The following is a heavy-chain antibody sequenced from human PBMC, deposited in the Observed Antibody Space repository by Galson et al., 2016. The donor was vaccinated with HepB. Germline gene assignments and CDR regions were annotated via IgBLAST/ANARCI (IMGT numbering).Heavy chain of an antibody. CDR2: ISATGGTT. D-gene: IGHD2-15*01. CDR1: GFTFSSYA. Sequence: SLRLSCAASGFTFSSYAMTWVRQAPGKGLQWVSAISATGGTTYYGESVKGRFTISRDNSKNTLYLQMNSLRAEDTAVYYCAKDPLLLGVVMSAATSWGQGTPVTVSP. J-gene: IGHJ4*02. CDR3: AKDPLLLGVVMSAATS. V-gene: IGHV3-23*01.